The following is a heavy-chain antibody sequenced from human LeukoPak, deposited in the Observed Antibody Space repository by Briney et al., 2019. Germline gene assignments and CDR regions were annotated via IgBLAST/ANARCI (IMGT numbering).Heavy chain of an antibody. J-gene: IGHJ6*03. CDR3: ARDSYGMDL. CDR1: GFTFSNLY. V-gene: IGHV3-30*04. D-gene: IGHD3-10*01. CDR2: MSYDGRTE. Sequence: GRSLRLSCEASGFTFSNLYMHWARQAPGKGLEWVAVMSYDGRTEHHADSVKSRFTISRDNSKNTLYLQMNSLRIDDTAIYYCARDSYGMDLWGKGTTVTVSS.